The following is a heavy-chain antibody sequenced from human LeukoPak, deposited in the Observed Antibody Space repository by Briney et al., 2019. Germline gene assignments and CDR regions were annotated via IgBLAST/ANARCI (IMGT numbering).Heavy chain of an antibody. V-gene: IGHV3-21*05. D-gene: IGHD3-16*01. CDR1: GFTFSSYS. CDR2: ISSSSSYI. Sequence: GGSLRLSCAASGFTFSSYSMNWVRQAPGKGLEWVSYISSSSSYIYYADSVKGRFTISRDNAKNSLYLQMNSLRAEDTAVYYCARDLGSYYGMDVWGQGTTVTVSS. J-gene: IGHJ6*02. CDR3: ARDLGSYYGMDV.